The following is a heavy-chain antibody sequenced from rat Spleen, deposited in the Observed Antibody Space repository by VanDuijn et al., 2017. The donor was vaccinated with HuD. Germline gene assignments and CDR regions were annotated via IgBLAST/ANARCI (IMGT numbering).Heavy chain of an antibody. CDR3: SPLPGRNLAY. CDR2: ISYDGIST. Sequence: EVQLVESDGGLVQPGRSLKLSCAASGFTFNNYGMAWVRQAPTKGLEWVATISYDGISTYYRDSVKGRFTVSRDNAKSTLYLQMSSLRSEDTATYYCSPLPGRNLAYWGQGVVVTVSS. J-gene: IGHJ2*01. D-gene: IGHD1-4*01. V-gene: IGHV5-29*01. CDR1: GFTFNNYG.